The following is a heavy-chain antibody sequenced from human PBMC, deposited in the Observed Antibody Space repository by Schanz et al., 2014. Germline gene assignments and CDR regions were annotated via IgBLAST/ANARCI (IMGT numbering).Heavy chain of an antibody. V-gene: IGHV1-18*01. J-gene: IGHJ4*02. CDR3: ARGGYSSGWYDRDIAHFDY. D-gene: IGHD6-19*01. CDR2: ISAYNGNT. Sequence: QVQLVQSGAEVKKPGASVKVSCKTSGYTFSSYGITWVRQAPGQELEWMGWISAYNGNTNYAQKLQGRVTMTTDTSTSTAYMELRSLRSDDTAVYYCARGGYSSGWYDRDIAHFDYWGQGTLVTVSS. CDR1: GYTFSSYG.